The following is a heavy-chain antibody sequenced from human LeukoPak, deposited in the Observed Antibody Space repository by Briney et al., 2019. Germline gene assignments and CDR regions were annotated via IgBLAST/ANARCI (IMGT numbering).Heavy chain of an antibody. J-gene: IGHJ4*02. V-gene: IGHV4-30-2*01. D-gene: IGHD6-13*01. CDR2: IYQSGSS. Sequence: ASETLSLTCTVSGDSISSGGYYWSWIRQPPGKGLEWIGHIYQSGSSYYNPSLKSRVTISVDRSKNQFSLNLSSVTAADTAVYYCARGESSWSDYWGKGNLVTVSS. CDR3: ARGESSWSDY. CDR1: GDSISSGGYY.